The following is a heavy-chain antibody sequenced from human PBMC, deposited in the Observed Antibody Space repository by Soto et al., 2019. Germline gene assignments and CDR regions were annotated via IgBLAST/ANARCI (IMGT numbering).Heavy chain of an antibody. V-gene: IGHV4-38-2*01. CDR1: GYSTSSGYY. CDR3: ARNYYDSSGYHPIDY. Sequence: ASETLSLTCAVSGYSTSSGYYWGWIRQPPGKGLEWIGSIYHSGSTYYNPSLKSRVTISVDTSKNQFSLKLSSVTAADTAVYYCARNYYDSSGYHPIDYWGQGTLVTVSS. CDR2: IYHSGST. J-gene: IGHJ4*02. D-gene: IGHD3-22*01.